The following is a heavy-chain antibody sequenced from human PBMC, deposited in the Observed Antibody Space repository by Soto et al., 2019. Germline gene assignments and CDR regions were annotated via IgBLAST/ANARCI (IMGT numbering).Heavy chain of an antibody. V-gene: IGHV4-31*03. CDR2: IYYSGST. D-gene: IGHD3-22*01. Sequence: SETLSLTCTVSGGSISSGGYYWSWIRQHPGKGLEWIGYIYYSGSTYYNPSLKSRVTISVDTSKNQFSLKLSSVTAADTAVYYCARDRVHSNYYDSSGYYPLAYGMDVWGQGTTVTVSS. CDR3: ARDRVHSNYYDSSGYYPLAYGMDV. J-gene: IGHJ6*02. CDR1: GGSISSGGYY.